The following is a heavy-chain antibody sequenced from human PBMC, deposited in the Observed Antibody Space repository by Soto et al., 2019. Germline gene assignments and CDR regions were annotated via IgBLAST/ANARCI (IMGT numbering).Heavy chain of an antibody. Sequence: GGSLRLSCAASGLTFISYAMSWVRQAPGKGLEWVSAIGGSGGSTYYAASVKGRFTISRDNSNNTLYLQMNSLRADYSAVYYCAKDRDSFHPYYWGQGTLVTVSS. D-gene: IGHD2-21*01. CDR2: IGGSGGST. V-gene: IGHV3-23*01. CDR3: AKDRDSFHPYY. J-gene: IGHJ4*02. CDR1: GLTFISYA.